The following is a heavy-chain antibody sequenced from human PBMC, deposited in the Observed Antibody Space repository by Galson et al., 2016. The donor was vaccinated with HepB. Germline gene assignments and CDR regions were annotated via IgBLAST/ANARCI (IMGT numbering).Heavy chain of an antibody. CDR3: AKDIRSSVTGWGKLDAFDV. D-gene: IGHD3-16*01. CDR1: GFTFNNYA. J-gene: IGHJ3*01. Sequence: SLRLSCAASGFTFNNYALNWVRQAPGKGLEWVSAISIRSDSTFYADSVKGRFMIFRDNSKNTVYLQMNPLRVDDTATYYCAKDIRSSVTGWGKLDAFDVWGQGTMVTVSS. CDR2: ISIRSDST. V-gene: IGHV3-23*01.